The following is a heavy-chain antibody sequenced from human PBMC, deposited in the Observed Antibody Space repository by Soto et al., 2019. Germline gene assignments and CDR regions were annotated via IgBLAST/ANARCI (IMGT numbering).Heavy chain of an antibody. Sequence: VASVKVSCKASGGTFSSYAISWVRQAPGQGLEWMGGIIPIFGTANYAQKFQGRVTITADESTSTAYMELSSLRSEDTAVYYCASRLDSGYERPFFDYWCQGTLLTVSS. D-gene: IGHD5-12*01. CDR3: ASRLDSGYERPFFDY. V-gene: IGHV1-69*13. CDR1: GGTFSSYA. CDR2: IIPIFGTA. J-gene: IGHJ4*02.